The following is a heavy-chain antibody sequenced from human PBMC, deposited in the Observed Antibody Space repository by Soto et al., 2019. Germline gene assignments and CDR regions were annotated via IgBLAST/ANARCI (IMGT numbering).Heavy chain of an antibody. J-gene: IGHJ4*02. Sequence: SETLSLTCSVSGYSVSSSDYYWSWIRQPPGKELEWIGYIYYSGSTNYNPSLKSRVTISVDTSKNQFSLKLSSVTAADTAVYYCARDSTYYDILTGYFMWGQGTLVTVSS. CDR2: IYYSGST. CDR1: GYSVSSSDYY. CDR3: ARDSTYYDILTGYFM. D-gene: IGHD3-9*01. V-gene: IGHV4-61*08.